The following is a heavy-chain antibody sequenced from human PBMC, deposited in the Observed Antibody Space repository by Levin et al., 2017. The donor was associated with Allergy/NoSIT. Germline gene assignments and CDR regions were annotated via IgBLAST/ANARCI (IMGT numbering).Heavy chain of an antibody. Sequence: GESLKISCAASGFTFSSYAMSWVRQAPGKGLEWVSAISGSGGSTYYADSVKGRFTISRDNSKNTLYLQMNSLRAEDTAVYYCAKEFPTLFRDGYKPNSAAFDYWGQGTLVTVSS. J-gene: IGHJ4*02. V-gene: IGHV3-23*01. CDR2: ISGSGGST. CDR1: GFTFSSYA. CDR3: AKEFPTLFRDGYKPNSAAFDY. D-gene: IGHD5-24*01.